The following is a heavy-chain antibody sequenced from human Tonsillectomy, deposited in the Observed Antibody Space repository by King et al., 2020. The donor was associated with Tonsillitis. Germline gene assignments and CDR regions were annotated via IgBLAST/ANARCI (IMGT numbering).Heavy chain of an antibody. J-gene: IGHJ4*02. V-gene: IGHV4-4*02. CDR2: IYDSGST. CDR3: AGSRGSSSDY. CDR1: GGSMSRNNW. Sequence: VQLQESGPGLVKPSGTLSLTCTVSGGSMSRNNWWSWVRQPPGGGLGWIGEIYDSGSTKDNPSLQSRVSISLDKSKNQFSLRLNSVTAADTAVYYCAGSRGSSSDYWGQGTLVTVSS. D-gene: IGHD3-10*01.